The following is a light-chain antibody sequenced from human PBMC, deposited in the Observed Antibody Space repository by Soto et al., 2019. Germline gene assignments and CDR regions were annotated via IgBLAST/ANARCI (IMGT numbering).Light chain of an antibody. CDR2: DVT. Sequence: QSVLTQPRSVSGSPGQSVTISCTGSSSDVGAYNYVSWFQQYPGKAPKLIIYDVTERPSGVPDRFFGFKSGNTASLTISGLQAEDDADYYCCSFVGGYIFVFGTGTKLTVL. CDR1: SSDVGAYNY. J-gene: IGLJ1*01. V-gene: IGLV2-11*01. CDR3: CSFVGGYIFV.